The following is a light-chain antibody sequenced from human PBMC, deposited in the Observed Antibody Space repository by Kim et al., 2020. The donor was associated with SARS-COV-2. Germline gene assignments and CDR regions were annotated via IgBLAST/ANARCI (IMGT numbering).Light chain of an antibody. J-gene: IGKJ1*01. V-gene: IGKV1-5*03. Sequence: SLGDTVTITCRASQSISTWLAWYQKKPGMAPKVLIYKASSLEPGVSPRFSGSGSGTEFTLTISGLQPEDFATYYCQQYDSHSSWTFGQGTKVDIK. CDR2: KAS. CDR3: QQYDSHSSWT. CDR1: QSISTW.